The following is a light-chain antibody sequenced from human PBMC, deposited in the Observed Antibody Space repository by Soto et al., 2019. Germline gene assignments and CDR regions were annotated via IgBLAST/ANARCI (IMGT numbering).Light chain of an antibody. CDR2: SNN. J-gene: IGLJ3*02. CDR3: AAWDDSLSVLV. CDR1: SSNIGSNY. Sequence: QSVVTQPPSASGTPGQRVTISCSGSSSNIGSNYVYWYQQLPGTAPKLLIYSNNQRPSGVPDRFSGSKSGTSASLSISGLRSDDEADYYCAAWDDSLSVLVFGGGTKLTVL. V-gene: IGLV1-47*02.